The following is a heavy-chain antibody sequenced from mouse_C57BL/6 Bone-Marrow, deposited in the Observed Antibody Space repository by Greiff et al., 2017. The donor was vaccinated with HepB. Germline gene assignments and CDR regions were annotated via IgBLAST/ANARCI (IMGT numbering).Heavy chain of an antibody. CDR1: GFNIKDDY. Sequence: EVKVVESGAELVRPGASVKLSCTASGFNIKDDYMHWVKQRPEQGLEWIGWIDPENGDTEYASKFQGKATITADTSSNTAYLQLSSLTSEDTAVYYCTVITTVVGAYWGQGTLVTVSA. V-gene: IGHV14-4*01. CDR3: TVITTVVGAY. J-gene: IGHJ3*01. D-gene: IGHD1-1*01. CDR2: IDPENGDT.